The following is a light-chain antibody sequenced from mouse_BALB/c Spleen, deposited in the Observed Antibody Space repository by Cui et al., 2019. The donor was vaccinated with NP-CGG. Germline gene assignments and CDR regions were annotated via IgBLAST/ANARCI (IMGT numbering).Light chain of an antibody. Sequence: ALLSQETALTTSPGETVTLTCRSSTGAVTTSNYANWVQEKPDHLFTGLIGGTNNRAPGVPARFSGSLIGDKAALTITGAQTEDDAIYFCALWYSNHWVFGGGTKLTVL. CDR2: GTN. CDR1: TGAVTTSNY. CDR3: ALWYSNHWV. J-gene: IGLJ1*01. V-gene: IGLV1*01.